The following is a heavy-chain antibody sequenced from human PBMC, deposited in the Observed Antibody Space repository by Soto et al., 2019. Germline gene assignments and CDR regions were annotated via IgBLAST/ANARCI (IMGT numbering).Heavy chain of an antibody. D-gene: IGHD1-1*01. CDR2: IHGGGGAT. V-gene: IGHV3-23*01. Sequence: EVQLLESGGGLVQPGGSLRLSCAASGFTFSAYAMGWVRQAPGKGLEWVSTIHGGGGATHYADSVKGRFTISREDSKNTLYAQMNSLRAEDLGVYYCAKFEGHPLEYWYLDFWGRGTLVTVSS. CDR3: AKFEGHPLEYWYLDF. J-gene: IGHJ2*01. CDR1: GFTFSAYA.